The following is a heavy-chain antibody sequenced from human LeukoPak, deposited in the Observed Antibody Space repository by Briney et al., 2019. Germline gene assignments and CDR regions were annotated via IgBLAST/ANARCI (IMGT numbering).Heavy chain of an antibody. CDR1: GFTFSSYA. Sequence: GGSLRLSCAASGFTFSSYAMSWVRQAPGKGLEWVSAISGSGGSTYYADSVKGRFTISRDNAKNSLYLQMNSLRAEDTAVYYCARDRHGYDPTSWRWFDPWGQGTLVTVSS. CDR3: ARDRHGYDPTSWRWFDP. J-gene: IGHJ5*02. D-gene: IGHD5-12*01. V-gene: IGHV3-23*01. CDR2: ISGSGGST.